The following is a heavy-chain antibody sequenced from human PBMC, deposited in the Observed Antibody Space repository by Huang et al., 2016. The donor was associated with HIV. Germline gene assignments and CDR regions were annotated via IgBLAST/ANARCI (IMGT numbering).Heavy chain of an antibody. CDR2: IGRHSRDT. CDR1: GYDVGSYG. J-gene: IGHJ3*01. CDR3: ARDPYYSNRWKRNDASFL. D-gene: IGHD4-4*01. Sequence: QVKLVQSGGEVMQPGASVRVSCKASGYDVGSYGMSWVRQAPGQGPDWMGGIGRHSRDTRSAQKFQGRVTMTTDTSTTTTYMELRSLRSDDTAMYYWARDPYYSNRWKRNDASFLWGQGTMITVSS. V-gene: IGHV1-18*01.